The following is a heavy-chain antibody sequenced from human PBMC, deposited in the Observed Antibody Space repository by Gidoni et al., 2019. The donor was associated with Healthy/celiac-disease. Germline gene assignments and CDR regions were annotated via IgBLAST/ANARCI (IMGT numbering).Heavy chain of an antibody. D-gene: IGHD1-26*01. CDR3: ARDEDFQLVGATADY. CDR1: GYTFTSYG. CDR2: ISAYNGNT. Sequence: QVQLVQSGAEVQKPGASLKVSCKASGYTFTSYGISWVRQAPGQGLEWMGWISAYNGNTNYAQKLQGRVTMTTDTSTSTAYMELRSLRSDDTAVYYCARDEDFQLVGATADYWGQGTLVTVSS. J-gene: IGHJ4*02. V-gene: IGHV1-18*01.